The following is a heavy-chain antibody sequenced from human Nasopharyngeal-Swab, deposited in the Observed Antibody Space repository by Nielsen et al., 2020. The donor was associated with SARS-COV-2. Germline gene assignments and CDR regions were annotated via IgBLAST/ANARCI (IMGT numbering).Heavy chain of an antibody. J-gene: IGHJ2*01. CDR3: AREGAAVAGDWYFDL. V-gene: IGHV1-69*13. CDR2: IIPIFGTA. D-gene: IGHD6-19*01. Sequence: SVKVSCKASGGTFSSYAISWVRQAPGQGLEGMGGIIPIFGTANYAQKFQGRVTITADESTSTAYMELSSLRSEDTAVYYCAREGAAVAGDWYFDLWGRGTLVTVSS. CDR1: GGTFSSYA.